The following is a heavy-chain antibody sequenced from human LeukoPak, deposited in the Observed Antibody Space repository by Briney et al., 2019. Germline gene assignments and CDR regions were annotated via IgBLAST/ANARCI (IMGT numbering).Heavy chain of an antibody. Sequence: ASVKVSCKASGYTFTGYYMHWVRQAPGQGLEWMGWINPNSGGTNYAQKFQGRVTMTRDTSISTAYMELSRLRSDDTAVYYCARILPDYYYGYGMDVWGQGTTVTVSS. J-gene: IGHJ6*02. CDR3: ARILPDYYYGYGMDV. CDR1: GYTFTGYY. CDR2: INPNSGGT. V-gene: IGHV1-2*02. D-gene: IGHD3-10*01.